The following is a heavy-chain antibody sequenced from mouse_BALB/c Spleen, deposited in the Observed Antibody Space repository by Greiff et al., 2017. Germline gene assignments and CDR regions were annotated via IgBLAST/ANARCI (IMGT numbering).Heavy chain of an antibody. V-gene: IGHV5-9-4*01. CDR2: ISSGGSYT. CDR3: ARISSYDYFDY. D-gene: IGHD2-10*01. Sequence: DVHLVESGGGLVKPGGSLKLSCAASGFTFSSYAMSWVRQSPEKRLEWVAEISSGGSYTYYPDTVTGRFTISRDNAKNTLYLEMSSLRSEDTAMYYCARISSYDYFDYWGQGTTLTVSS. CDR1: GFTFSSYA. J-gene: IGHJ2*01.